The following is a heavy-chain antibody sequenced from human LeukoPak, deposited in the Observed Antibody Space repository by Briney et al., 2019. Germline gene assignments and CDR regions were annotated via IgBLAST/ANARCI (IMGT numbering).Heavy chain of an antibody. V-gene: IGHV1-18*01. Sequence: ASVKVSCKASGYTFTSYGISWVRQAPGQGLEWMGWISAYNGNTNYAQKLQGRVTMTTDTSTSTAYMELRSLRSDDTAVYYCARDERYNWNYPKDYWGQGTLVTVSS. CDR2: ISAYNGNT. J-gene: IGHJ4*02. CDR3: ARDERYNWNYPKDY. D-gene: IGHD1-7*01. CDR1: GYTFTSYG.